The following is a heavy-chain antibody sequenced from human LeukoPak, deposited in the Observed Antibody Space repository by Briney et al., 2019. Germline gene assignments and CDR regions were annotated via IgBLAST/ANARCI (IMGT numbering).Heavy chain of an antibody. CDR3: AKAPITGRLRGSFDY. CDR2: IRYDGSNK. J-gene: IGHJ4*02. CDR1: GFTFSSYG. D-gene: IGHD1-26*01. V-gene: IGHV3-30*02. Sequence: PGGSLRLSCAASGFTFSSYGMHWVRQAPGKGLEWVAFIRYDGSNKYYADSVKGRFTISRDNSKNTLYLQMNSLRAEDTAVYYCAKAPITGRLRGSFDYWGQGTLVTVSS.